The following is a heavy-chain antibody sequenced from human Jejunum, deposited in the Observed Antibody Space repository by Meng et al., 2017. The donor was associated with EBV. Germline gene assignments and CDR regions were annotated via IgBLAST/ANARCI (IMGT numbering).Heavy chain of an antibody. J-gene: IGHJ4*02. CDR1: GASSSVSISG. CDR2: ICFSDYP. CDR3: AMGPDYAKSGY. Sequence: LHRQKSGPGLWQHWCTRQLTGPASGASSSVSISGRGSIRKPPGKGLEWIESICFSDYPYHNPSLKSRVTISADTSKNQFSLSLTSVTAADTAVYYCAMGPDYAKSGYWGQGTLVTVSS. D-gene: IGHD4-17*01. V-gene: IGHV4-39*01.